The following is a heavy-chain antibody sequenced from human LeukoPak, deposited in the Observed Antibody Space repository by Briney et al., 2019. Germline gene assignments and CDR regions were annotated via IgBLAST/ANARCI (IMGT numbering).Heavy chain of an antibody. D-gene: IGHD3-10*01. V-gene: IGHV3-23*01. CDR2: ISGSGGST. CDR1: GFTFSSYA. CDR3: AKTGQSNYYGSGSYSDY. Sequence: GRSLRLSCAASGFTFSSYAMHWVRQAPRKGLEWVSAISGSGGSTYYADSVKGRFTISRDNSKNTLYLQMNSLRAEDTAVYYCAKTGQSNYYGSGSYSDYWGQGTLVTVSS. J-gene: IGHJ4*02.